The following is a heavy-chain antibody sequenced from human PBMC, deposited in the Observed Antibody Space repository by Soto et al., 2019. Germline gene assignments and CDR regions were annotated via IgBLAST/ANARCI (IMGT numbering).Heavy chain of an antibody. Sequence: GGSLRLSCAASGITFSDYGMHWVRQAPGKGLEWVAGVWKDGSNRYYVDSVKGRFTISRDNSKNALYLQMNSLRDEDTAVYYCAKVPRGSNFGYYNFWGQGTLVTVSS. D-gene: IGHD5-18*01. CDR2: VWKDGSNR. V-gene: IGHV3-30*02. CDR3: AKVPRGSNFGYYNF. J-gene: IGHJ4*02. CDR1: GITFSDYG.